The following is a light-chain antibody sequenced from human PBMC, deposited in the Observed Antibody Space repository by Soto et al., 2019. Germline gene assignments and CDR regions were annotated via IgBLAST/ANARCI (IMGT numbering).Light chain of an antibody. V-gene: IGLV1-47*02. Sequence: QSVLTQPPSASGTPGQRVTISCSGSGSNIGSHDVYWYQHLPGTAPKVLIYRNDQRPSGVPDRFSASRSGTSGSLAISGLRSEDEADYYCVACDDSLSGRVFCGGTKLTVL. CDR1: GSNIGSHD. J-gene: IGLJ3*02. CDR2: RND. CDR3: VACDDSLSGRV.